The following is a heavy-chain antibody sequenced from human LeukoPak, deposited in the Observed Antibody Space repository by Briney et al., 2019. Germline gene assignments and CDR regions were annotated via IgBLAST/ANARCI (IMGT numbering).Heavy chain of an antibody. CDR3: ARGRQNFDY. J-gene: IGHJ4*02. Sequence: SETLSLTCAAYGGSFSGYYWSWIRQPPGKGLEWIGEINHSGSTNYNPSLKSRVTISVDTSKNQFSLKLSSVTAADTAVYYSARGRQNFDYWGQGTLVTVSS. CDR2: INHSGST. V-gene: IGHV4-34*01. CDR1: GGSFSGYY.